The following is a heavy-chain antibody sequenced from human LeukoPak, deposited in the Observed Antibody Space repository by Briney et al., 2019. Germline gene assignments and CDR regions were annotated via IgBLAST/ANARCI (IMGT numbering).Heavy chain of an antibody. V-gene: IGHV4-39*07. CDR3: ARSGGSSGFWANNNWFDP. CDR1: GGSMATSSYY. D-gene: IGHD3-22*01. J-gene: IGHJ5*02. Sequence: SETLSLTCTVSGGSMATSSYYWVWIRQPPGKGLEWIGSIYFSGVTYYSESLKSRVTISVDTSKNQFSLKLSSVTAADTAVYYCARSGGSSGFWANNNWFDPWGQGTLVTVSS. CDR2: IYFSGVT.